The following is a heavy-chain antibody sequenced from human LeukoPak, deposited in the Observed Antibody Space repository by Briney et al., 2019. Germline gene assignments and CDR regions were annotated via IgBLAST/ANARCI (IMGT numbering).Heavy chain of an antibody. CDR2: MNPNSGNT. D-gene: IGHD2-15*01. Sequence: ASVKVSCKASGYTFTSYDINWVRQATGQGLEWMGWMNPNSGNTGYAQKFQGRVTITRNTSISTAYMELSSLRSEDTAVYYCARGLYCSGGSCYANYDYWGQGTLVTVSS. V-gene: IGHV1-8*03. CDR1: GYTFTSYD. J-gene: IGHJ4*02. CDR3: ARGLYCSGGSCYANYDY.